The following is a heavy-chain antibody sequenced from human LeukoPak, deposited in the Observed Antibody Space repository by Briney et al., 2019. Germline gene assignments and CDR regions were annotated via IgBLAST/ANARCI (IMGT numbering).Heavy chain of an antibody. CDR1: GGSFNDYY. J-gene: IGHJ3*02. D-gene: IGHD3-9*01. CDR2: INHSRST. Sequence: SETLSFTCAVYGGSFNDYYWSWVRQSPGKGLEWIGEINHSRSTKYNPSLKSRVTISVDTSKNQFSLKLSSVTAADTAVYYCARDQLRYFDSLHAFDIWGQGTMVTVSS. V-gene: IGHV4-34*01. CDR3: ARDQLRYFDSLHAFDI.